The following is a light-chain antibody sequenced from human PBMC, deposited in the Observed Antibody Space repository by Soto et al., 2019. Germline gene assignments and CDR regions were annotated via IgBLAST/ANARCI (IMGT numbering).Light chain of an antibody. CDR1: QSVSSSY. CDR2: GAS. CDR3: QQYGSSPWT. J-gene: IGKJ1*01. Sequence: EIVLTQSPGTLSLTQGERATLSCSASQSVSSSYLAWYQQKPGQAPRLLIYGASSRATGIPDRFSGSGSGTDFTLTISRLEPEDFAVYYCQQYGSSPWTFGQGTKVDNK. V-gene: IGKV3-20*01.